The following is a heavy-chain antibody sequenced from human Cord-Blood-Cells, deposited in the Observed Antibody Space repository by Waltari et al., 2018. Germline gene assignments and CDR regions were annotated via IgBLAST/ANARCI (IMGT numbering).Heavy chain of an antibody. V-gene: IGHV1-69*01. D-gene: IGHD6-6*01. CDR2: IIPIFDTS. CDR3: ARYQRGEQLVFNAFDI. Sequence: QVQLVQSGAEVKKSGSSVKVSCKASGGTFSSYAISWVRQAPGQGLEGMGGIIPIFDTSNYAQKFQGRVTITADESTSTAYMELSSLRSEDTAVYYCARYQRGEQLVFNAFDIWGQGTMVTVSS. CDR1: GGTFSSYA. J-gene: IGHJ3*02.